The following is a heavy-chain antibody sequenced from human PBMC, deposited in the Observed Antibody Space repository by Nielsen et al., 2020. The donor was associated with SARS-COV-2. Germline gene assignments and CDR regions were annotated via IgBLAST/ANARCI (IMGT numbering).Heavy chain of an antibody. D-gene: IGHD3-10*01. CDR3: ARVITDGNYYYYYGMDV. J-gene: IGHJ6*02. Sequence: GESLKISCAASGFTFSSYAMSWVRQAPGKGLEWVSAISGSGGSTYYADSVKGRFTISRDNAKKSLSLQMNSLRAEDTAVYYCARVITDGNYYYYYGMDVWGQGTTVTVSS. V-gene: IGHV3-23*01. CDR2: ISGSGGST. CDR1: GFTFSSYA.